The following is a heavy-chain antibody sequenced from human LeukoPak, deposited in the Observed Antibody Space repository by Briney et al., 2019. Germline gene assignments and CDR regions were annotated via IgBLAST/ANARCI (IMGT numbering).Heavy chain of an antibody. CDR2: IKSKSHGETT. V-gene: IGHV3-15*01. CDR3: ATGLERGLAVPGTGGFDY. J-gene: IGHJ4*02. Sequence: GGSLRLSCAASGFTFSSYSMNWVRQAPGKGLEWVALIKSKSHGETTDYAALVNGRFTISRDDSKDTQYLSINNLRTDDTAIYYCATGLERGLAVPGTGGFDYWGPGTLVTVSS. CDR1: GFTFSSYS. D-gene: IGHD6-19*01.